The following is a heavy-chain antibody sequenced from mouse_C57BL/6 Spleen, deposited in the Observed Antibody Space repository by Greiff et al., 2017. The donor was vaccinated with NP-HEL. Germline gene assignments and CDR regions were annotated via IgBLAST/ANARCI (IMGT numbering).Heavy chain of an antibody. Sequence: QVQLQQPGAELVKPEASVKLSCKASGYTFTSYWMQWVKQRPGQGLEWIGEIDPSDSYTNYNQKFKGKATLTVDTSSSTAYMQLSSLTSEDSAVYYCARGLTGTPFAYWGQGTLVTVSA. CDR2: IDPSDSYT. V-gene: IGHV1-50*01. CDR1: GYTFTSYW. D-gene: IGHD4-1*01. CDR3: ARGLTGTPFAY. J-gene: IGHJ3*01.